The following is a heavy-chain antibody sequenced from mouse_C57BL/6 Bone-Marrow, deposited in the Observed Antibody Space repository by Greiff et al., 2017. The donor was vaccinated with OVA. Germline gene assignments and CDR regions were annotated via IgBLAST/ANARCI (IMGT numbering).Heavy chain of an antibody. CDR1: GYTFTSYW. J-gene: IGHJ1*03. CDR3: ANAYDGDSYWHFDD. CDR2: IHPNSGST. V-gene: IGHV1-64*01. D-gene: IGHD2-2*01. Sequence: QVQLQQPGAELVKPGASVKLSCKASGYTFTSYWMNWVKQRPGQGLEWIGMIHPNSGSTNYNEKFKSKATLTVDKSSSTAYMQLRSLTSEDSAVYYCANAYDGDSYWHFDDWGTGTTVTVSS.